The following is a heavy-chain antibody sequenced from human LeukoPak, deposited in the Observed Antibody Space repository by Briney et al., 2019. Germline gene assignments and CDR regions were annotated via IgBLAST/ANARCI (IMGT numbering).Heavy chain of an antibody. CDR1: GGSFSGYY. D-gene: IGHD2-8*02. J-gene: IGHJ4*02. CDR2: INHSGST. V-gene: IGHV4-34*01. Sequence: SETLSLTCAVYGGSFSGYYWNWIRQPPGKGLEWIGEINHSGSTDYKSSLTSRVTISVDTSKNLFSMKLYSVTAADTAVYFCARGSGRRYFDYWGQGTLLTVSS. CDR3: ARGSGRRYFDY.